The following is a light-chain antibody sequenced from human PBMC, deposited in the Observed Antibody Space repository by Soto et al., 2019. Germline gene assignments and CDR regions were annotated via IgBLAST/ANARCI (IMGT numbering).Light chain of an antibody. CDR3: QQYGRSTRT. J-gene: IGKJ1*01. CDR1: QSVSNNY. V-gene: IGKV3-20*01. Sequence: EIVLTQSPGTLSLSPGERATLSCRASQSVSNNYLAWYQQKPGQAPRLLIYGASSRATGIPDRFSGSGSGTEFTLTISRLEPEDFAVFYCQQYGRSTRTFGQRTRVEIK. CDR2: GAS.